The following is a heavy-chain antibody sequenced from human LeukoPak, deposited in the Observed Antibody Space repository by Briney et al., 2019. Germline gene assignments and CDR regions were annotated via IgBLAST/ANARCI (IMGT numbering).Heavy chain of an antibody. Sequence: SGTLSLTCPGSGGSISSYYWSWLRQPAAKEVAGIGRIYTSGSTNYNPSLKSRVTMSIDTSKNQFSLKLSSVTAADTAVSYCARAEPGYSYGPFSYMDVWGKGTTVTVSS. CDR3: ARAEPGYSYGPFSYMDV. CDR1: GGSISSYY. D-gene: IGHD5-18*01. V-gene: IGHV4-4*07. CDR2: IYTSGST. J-gene: IGHJ6*03.